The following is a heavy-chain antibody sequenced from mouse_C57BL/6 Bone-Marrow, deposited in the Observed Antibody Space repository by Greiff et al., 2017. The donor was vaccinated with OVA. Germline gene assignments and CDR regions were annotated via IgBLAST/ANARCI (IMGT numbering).Heavy chain of an antibody. CDR1: GFNIKDDY. Sequence: EVKLVESGAELVRPGASVKLSCTASGFNIKDDYMHWVKQRPEQGLEWIGWIDPENGDTEYASKFQGKATITADTSSNTAYLQLSSLTFEDTAVYYCTTDGNPAWFAYWGQGTLVTVSA. D-gene: IGHD2-1*01. CDR3: TTDGNPAWFAY. J-gene: IGHJ3*01. V-gene: IGHV14-4*01. CDR2: IDPENGDT.